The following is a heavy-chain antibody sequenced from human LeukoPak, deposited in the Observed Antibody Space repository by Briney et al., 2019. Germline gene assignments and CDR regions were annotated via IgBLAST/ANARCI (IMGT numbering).Heavy chain of an antibody. CDR2: ISAYNGNT. V-gene: IGHV1-18*01. J-gene: IGHJ4*02. CDR3: ARNGRVRRVVKDLFEY. CDR1: GYAFTSYG. D-gene: IGHD3-10*01. Sequence: ASVTVSCKASGYAFTSYGISWVRQAPGQGLEWMGWISAYNGNTNYAQKLQGRVTMTTDTSTSTAYMELRSLRTDDTAMYYCARNGRVRRVVKDLFEYWGQGTLVAVSS.